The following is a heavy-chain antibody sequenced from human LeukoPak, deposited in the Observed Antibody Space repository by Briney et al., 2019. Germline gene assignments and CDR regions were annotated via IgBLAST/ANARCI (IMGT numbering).Heavy chain of an antibody. D-gene: IGHD4-17*01. V-gene: IGHV4-39*01. J-gene: IGHJ3*02. CDR1: GGSISSSSYY. CDR2: IYYSGST. CDR3: ARGADMTTVTARWAFDI. Sequence: SETLSLTCTVSGGSISSSSYYWGWIRQPPGKGLEWIGSIYYSGSTYYNPSLKSRVTISVDTSKNQFSLKLSSVTAADTAVYYCARGADMTTVTARWAFDIWGQGTMVTVSS.